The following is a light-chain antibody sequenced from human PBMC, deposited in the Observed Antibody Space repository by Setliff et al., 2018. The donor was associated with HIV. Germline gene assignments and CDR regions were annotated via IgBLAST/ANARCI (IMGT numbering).Light chain of an antibody. V-gene: IGLV2-14*01. Sequence: QSALTQPRSVSGSPGQSVTISCTGSSSDVGAYNYVSWYQQHPGKAPKLMIYDVTKRPSGVSNRFSGSKSDTTASLTISGLQAEDEADYYCSSYTSSSTYVFGSGTKVTVL. CDR1: SSDVGAYNY. J-gene: IGLJ1*01. CDR2: DVT. CDR3: SSYTSSSTYV.